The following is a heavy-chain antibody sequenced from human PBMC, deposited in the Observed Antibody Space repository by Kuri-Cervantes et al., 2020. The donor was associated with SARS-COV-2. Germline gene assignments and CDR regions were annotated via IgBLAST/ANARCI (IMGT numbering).Heavy chain of an antibody. CDR1: GGSISSYY. Sequence: SETLSLTCTVSGGSISSYYWSWIRQPPGKRLEWIGYIYYSGSTNYNPSLKSRVTISVDTSKNQFSLKLSSVTAADTAVYYCARISIHRGRWVDYWGQGTLVTVSS. J-gene: IGHJ4*02. V-gene: IGHV4-59*08. CDR2: IYYSGST. D-gene: IGHD2-21*01. CDR3: ARISIHRGRWVDY.